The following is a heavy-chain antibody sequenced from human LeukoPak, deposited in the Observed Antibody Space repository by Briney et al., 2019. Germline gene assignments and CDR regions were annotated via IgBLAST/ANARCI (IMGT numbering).Heavy chain of an antibody. CDR1: GYTFTSYG. J-gene: IGHJ4*02. D-gene: IGHD3-22*01. Sequence: ASVKVSCKASGYTFTSYGISWVRQAPGQGLEWMGWISAYNGNTNYAQKLQGRVTMTTDTSTSTAYMELRNLRSDDTAVYYCARSYFYYYDSSGPEPDFDYWGQGTLVTVSS. V-gene: IGHV1-18*01. CDR3: ARSYFYYYDSSGPEPDFDY. CDR2: ISAYNGNT.